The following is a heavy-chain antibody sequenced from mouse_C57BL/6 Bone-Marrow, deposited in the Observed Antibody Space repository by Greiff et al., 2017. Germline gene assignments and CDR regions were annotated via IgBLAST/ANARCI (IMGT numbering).Heavy chain of an antibody. CDR2: IRNKANGYTT. Sequence: EVKVVESGGGLVQPGGSLSLSCAASGFTFTDYYMSWVRQPPGKALEWMGFIRNKANGYTTEYSASVKGRFTISQDNSQSILYLQMNALRAEDSATYYCARSHYDYDAIDYWGQGTTLTVSS. D-gene: IGHD2-4*01. V-gene: IGHV7-3*01. CDR3: ARSHYDYDAIDY. J-gene: IGHJ2*01. CDR1: GFTFTDYY.